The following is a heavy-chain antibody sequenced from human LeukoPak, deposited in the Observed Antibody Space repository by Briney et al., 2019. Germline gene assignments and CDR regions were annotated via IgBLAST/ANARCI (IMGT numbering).Heavy chain of an antibody. CDR3: ARELHYYASGSDSSRPDY. V-gene: IGHV4-4*07. J-gene: IGHJ4*02. CDR1: GVSISSYY. D-gene: IGHD3-10*01. CDR2: IYTGGST. Sequence: SETLSLTCTVSGVSISSYYWSWIRQPAGKGREWIVRIYTGGSTNYHPSLNSRTTTSVDTSTNQFSLKLSSVTAADTAVYYCARELHYYASGSDSSRPDYWGQGTLVTVSP.